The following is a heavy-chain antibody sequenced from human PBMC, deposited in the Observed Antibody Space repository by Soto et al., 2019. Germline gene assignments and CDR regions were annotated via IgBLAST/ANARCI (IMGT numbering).Heavy chain of an antibody. CDR2: MSGSSSTT. CDR3: AKNQERELPRVIDF. Sequence: LILSCATSVLTFSNYAMSFVRQAPGGGLDWVSAMSGSSSTTYYSDSFMGLFTISRDRSKNTLYLQMSSLRAEDTALYYCAKNQERELPRVIDFWGQGTLVTVSS. V-gene: IGHV3-23*01. CDR1: VLTFSNYA. J-gene: IGHJ4*02. D-gene: IGHD1-7*01.